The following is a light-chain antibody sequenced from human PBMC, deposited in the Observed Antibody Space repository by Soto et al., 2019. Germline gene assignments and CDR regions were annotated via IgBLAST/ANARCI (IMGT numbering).Light chain of an antibody. CDR2: KAS. J-gene: IGKJ1*01. V-gene: IGKV1-5*03. CDR3: QQSYNIPPT. CDR1: QTISSW. Sequence: IQVTQSPSTLSGSVGDRVTITCRASQTISSWLAWYQQKPGKAPKLLIYKASTLKSGVPSRFSGSGSGTEFTLTISSLQPEDFATYYCQQSYNIPPTFGQGTKVDIK.